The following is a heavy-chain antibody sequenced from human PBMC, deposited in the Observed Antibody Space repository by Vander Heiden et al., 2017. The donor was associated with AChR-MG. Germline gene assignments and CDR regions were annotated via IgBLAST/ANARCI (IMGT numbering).Heavy chain of an antibody. D-gene: IGHD1-26*01. Sequence: ELQPFASGAYSIQHGGSLRRAYSAFAFTFSSLAMSWVRQAPGKGLEWVSTISGSGGSTYYADSVKGRFTISRDNSRNTLHLQMNTLRAEDTALYYCARDPGGSYDYWGQGTLVTVSS. CDR3: ARDPGGSYDY. CDR2: ISGSGGST. V-gene: IGHV3-23*01. CDR1: AFTFSSLA. J-gene: IGHJ4*02.